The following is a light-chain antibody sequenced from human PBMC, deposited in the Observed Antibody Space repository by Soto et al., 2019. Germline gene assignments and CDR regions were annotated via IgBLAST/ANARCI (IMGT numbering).Light chain of an antibody. CDR3: QQRSNWPPAIT. V-gene: IGKV3-11*01. J-gene: IGKJ5*01. CDR2: DAS. CDR1: QSVSSY. Sequence: EILMTQSPVTLSVSPGERATLSCRASQSVSSYLAWYQQKPGQAPRLLIYDASNRATGIPARFSGSGSGTDFTLTISSLEPEDFAVYYCQQRSNWPPAITFGQGTRLEIK.